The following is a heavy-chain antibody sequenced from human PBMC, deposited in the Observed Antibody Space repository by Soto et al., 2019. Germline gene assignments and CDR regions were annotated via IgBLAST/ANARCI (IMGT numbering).Heavy chain of an antibody. V-gene: IGHV3-30-3*01. CDR1: GFTFSSYA. CDR3: ARDRLAGQLAVAGTVPVY. CDR2: ISYDGSNK. J-gene: IGHJ4*02. Sequence: GGSLRLSCAASGFTFSSYAMHWVRQAPGKGLEWVAVISYDGSNKYYADSVKGRFTISRDSSKNTLYLQMNSLRAEDTAVYYCARDRLAGQLAVAGTVPVYWGQGTLVTVSS. D-gene: IGHD6-19*01.